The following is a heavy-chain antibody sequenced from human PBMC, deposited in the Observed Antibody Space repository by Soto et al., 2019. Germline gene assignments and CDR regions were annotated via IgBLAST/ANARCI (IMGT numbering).Heavy chain of an antibody. D-gene: IGHD1-26*01. J-gene: IGHJ6*02. CDR3: ASGSDYYYYYGMDV. V-gene: IGHV4-39*01. Sequence: SETLSLTCTVSGGSISSSSYYWGWILQPPGKGLEWIGSIYYSGSTYYNPSLKSRVTISVDTSKNQFFLKLSSVTAADTAVYYCASGSDYYYYYGMDVWGQGTTVTVSS. CDR1: GGSISSSSYY. CDR2: IYYSGST.